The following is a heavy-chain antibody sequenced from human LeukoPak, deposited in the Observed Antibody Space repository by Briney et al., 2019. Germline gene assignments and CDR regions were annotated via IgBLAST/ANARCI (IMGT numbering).Heavy chain of an antibody. V-gene: IGHV1-2*06. D-gene: IGHD3-22*01. Sequence: ASVKVSCKASGYTFTGYYMHWVRQAPGQGLEWMGRINPNSGGTNYAQKFQGRVTVTRDTSISTAYMELSRLRSDDTAVYYCARDYYDSSGYRDYWGQGTLVTVSS. CDR1: GYTFTGYY. CDR3: ARDYYDSSGYRDY. CDR2: INPNSGGT. J-gene: IGHJ4*02.